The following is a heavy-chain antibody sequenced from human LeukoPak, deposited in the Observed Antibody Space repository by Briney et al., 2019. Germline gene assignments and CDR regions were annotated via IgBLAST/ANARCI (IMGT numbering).Heavy chain of an antibody. CDR2: MNPNSGNT. J-gene: IGHJ4*02. CDR1: GYTFTSYG. Sequence: GASVKVSCKASGYTFTSYGISWVRQATGQGLEWMGWMNPNSGNTGYAQKFQGRVTMTRNTSISTAYMELSSLRSEDTAVYYCARAHKYYDYVWGSYRYRTLIDYWGQGTLVTVSS. D-gene: IGHD3-16*02. V-gene: IGHV1-8*02. CDR3: ARAHKYYDYVWGSYRYRTLIDY.